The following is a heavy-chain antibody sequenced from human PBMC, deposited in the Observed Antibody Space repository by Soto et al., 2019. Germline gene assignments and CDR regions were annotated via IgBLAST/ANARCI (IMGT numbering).Heavy chain of an antibody. V-gene: IGHV3-48*01. D-gene: IGHD4-17*01. J-gene: IGHJ4*02. Sequence: EGQLVESGGGLLQTGGYLRLSCAASGFTFSSHSMNWVRQATGRGLEWVSYITSGSRAIQYADTVKGRFTISRDNAKNSLYLQMNRLRAEDTALYYCARVAYGAGPTPDDYWGQGTLVTVSS. CDR1: GFTFSSHS. CDR2: ITSGSRAI. CDR3: ARVAYGAGPTPDDY.